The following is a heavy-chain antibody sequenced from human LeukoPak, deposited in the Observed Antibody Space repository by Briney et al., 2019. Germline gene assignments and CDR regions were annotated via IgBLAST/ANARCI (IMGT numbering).Heavy chain of an antibody. CDR2: INPNSGGT. CDR3: AGGDCSGGSCFSFQH. J-gene: IGHJ1*01. CDR1: GYTFTGYY. D-gene: IGHD2-15*01. V-gene: IGHV1-2*06. Sequence: ASVKVSCKASGYTFTGYYMHWVRQAPGQGLEWMGRINPNSGGTNYAQKFQGRVTMTRDTSISTAYMELSRLRSDDTAVYYCAGGDCSGGSCFSFQHWGQGTLVTVSS.